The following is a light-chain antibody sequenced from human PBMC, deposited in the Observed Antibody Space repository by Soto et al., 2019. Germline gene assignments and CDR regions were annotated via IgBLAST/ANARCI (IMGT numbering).Light chain of an antibody. CDR2: SDN. CDR1: SPNIGSNT. Sequence: QSVLTQPPSASGTPGQRVTISCSGSSPNIGSNTVNWYQQLPGTAPKLLIYSDNQRPSGVPDRCSGSKSGTSASLAISGLQSEDEADYYCAAWDDSLHGVVFGGGTKVTVL. V-gene: IGLV1-44*01. J-gene: IGLJ2*01. CDR3: AAWDDSLHGVV.